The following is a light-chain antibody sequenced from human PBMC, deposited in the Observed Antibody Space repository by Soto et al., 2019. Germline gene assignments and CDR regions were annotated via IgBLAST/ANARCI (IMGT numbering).Light chain of an antibody. CDR2: DAS. Sequence: EIVLTQSPATLSLSPGERATLSCRASQSVSSYLAWYQQKPGQAPWLLIYDASNRATGIPARFSGSVSGTYFTLTISSLEPEDFAVYYCQQRSNWPPSFGGGTKVDIK. J-gene: IGKJ4*01. V-gene: IGKV3-11*01. CDR1: QSVSSY. CDR3: QQRSNWPPS.